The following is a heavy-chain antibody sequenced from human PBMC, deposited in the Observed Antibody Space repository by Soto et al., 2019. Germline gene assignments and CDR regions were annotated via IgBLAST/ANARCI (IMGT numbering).Heavy chain of an antibody. CDR1: AYTFSSHW. D-gene: IGHD4-4*01. Sequence: PGESLKISCKGSAYTFSSHWIAWVRQMPGKGLEWMGMIFGGDSDTRYSPSFQGQVTFSADKSINTAYLQWNSLKASDTAMYYCARQVDYSNAFEIWGQGTMDTVSS. CDR3: ARQVDYSNAFEI. V-gene: IGHV5-51*01. CDR2: IFGGDSDT. J-gene: IGHJ3*02.